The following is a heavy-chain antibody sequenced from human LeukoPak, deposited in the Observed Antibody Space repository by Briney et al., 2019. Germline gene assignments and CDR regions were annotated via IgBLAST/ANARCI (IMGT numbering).Heavy chain of an antibody. V-gene: IGHV3-21*01. J-gene: IGHJ5*02. CDR1: GFTFSSYS. Sequence: GGSLRLSCAASGFTFSSYSVNWVRQAPGKGLEWVSSISSSSSYIYYADSVKGRFTISRDNAKNSLYLQMNSLRAEDTAVYYCARDKGTYWFDPWGQGTLVTVSS. CDR2: ISSSSSYI. D-gene: IGHD3-10*01. CDR3: ARDKGTYWFDP.